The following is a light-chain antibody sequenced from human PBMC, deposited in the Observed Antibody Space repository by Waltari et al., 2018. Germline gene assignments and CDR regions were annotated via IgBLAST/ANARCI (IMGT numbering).Light chain of an antibody. Sequence: DIQMTQSPSALSASVGDRVTIACRARDNVNNYLNWYQQKPGTAPKLLIYEASTLQIGVPSRFSGSGSGTDYTFTISSLQSEDVATYYCPLGYATPFTFGPGTKLDI. CDR1: DNVNNY. J-gene: IGKJ3*01. V-gene: IGKV1-39*02. CDR3: PLGYATPFT. CDR2: EAS.